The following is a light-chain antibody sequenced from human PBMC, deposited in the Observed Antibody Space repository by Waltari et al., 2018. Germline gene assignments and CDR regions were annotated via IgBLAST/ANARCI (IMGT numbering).Light chain of an antibody. CDR3: QNYVRLPAT. CDR2: DAS. V-gene: IGKV3-20*01. J-gene: IGKJ1*01. CDR1: QSVGRS. Sequence: LSCRASQSVGRSLTWYQQKPGQAPRLLIYDASRRAPGIPDRFSGSGSGTDFSLTISRLEPEDFAVYYCQNYVRLPATFGQGTKVEIK.